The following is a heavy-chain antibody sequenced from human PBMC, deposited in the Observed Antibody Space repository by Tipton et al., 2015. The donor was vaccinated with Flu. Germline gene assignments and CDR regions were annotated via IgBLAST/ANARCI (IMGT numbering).Heavy chain of an antibody. V-gene: IGHV4-39*07. CDR2: IYYSGTT. Sequence: TLSLTCTVSGDSISTTIYYWGWVRQPPGKGLEWIGSIYYSGTTYYNPSLKSRVTISVDSSKNEFSLTLASVTAADTAVYYCARAEIGDFDYWGQGTLVTVSS. J-gene: IGHJ4*02. CDR1: GDSISTTIYY. CDR3: ARAEIGDFDY. D-gene: IGHD2/OR15-2a*01.